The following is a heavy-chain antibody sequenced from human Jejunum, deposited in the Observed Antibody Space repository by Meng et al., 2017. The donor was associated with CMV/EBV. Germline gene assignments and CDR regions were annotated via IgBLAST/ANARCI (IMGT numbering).Heavy chain of an antibody. J-gene: IGHJ5*02. CDR3: ARGLMGCTSTSCYSGWFDP. CDR2: ISGSGDNI. Sequence: TYRLDWARQAPGKGLAWVSSISGSGDNIYYADSVKGRFTISRDNAKNSLFLQMNSLRAEDTAVYYCARGLMGCTSTSCYSGWFDPWGQGTLVTVSS. CDR1: TYR. D-gene: IGHD2-2*02. V-gene: IGHV3-21*01.